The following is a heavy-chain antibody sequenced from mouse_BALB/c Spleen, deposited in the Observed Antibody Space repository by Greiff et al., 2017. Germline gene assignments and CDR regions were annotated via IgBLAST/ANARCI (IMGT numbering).Heavy chain of an antibody. CDR2: ISSGGST. J-gene: IGHJ2*01. CDR1: GFTFSSYA. Sequence: EVKLVESGGGLVKPGGSLKLSCAASGFTFSSYAMSWVRQTPEKRLEWVASISSGGSTYYPDSVKGRFTISRDNARNILYLQMSSLRSEDTAMYYCARGGLRGDFDYWGQGTTLTVSS. D-gene: IGHD1-1*01. CDR3: ARGGLRGDFDY. V-gene: IGHV5-6-5*01.